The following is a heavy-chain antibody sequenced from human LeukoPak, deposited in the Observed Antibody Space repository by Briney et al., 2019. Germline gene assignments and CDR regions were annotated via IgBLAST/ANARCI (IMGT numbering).Heavy chain of an antibody. Sequence: ASVKVSCKASGYSFTSYGITWVRQAPRQGLEWMGWINPYNGNTNYAQKHQGRVTMTTDTSTSTAYMELRSLSSDDTAVYYCARTVWGSYHADYWGQGTLVTVSS. CDR2: INPYNGNT. J-gene: IGHJ4*02. CDR3: ARTVWGSYHADY. CDR1: GYSFTSYG. V-gene: IGHV1-18*01. D-gene: IGHD3-16*02.